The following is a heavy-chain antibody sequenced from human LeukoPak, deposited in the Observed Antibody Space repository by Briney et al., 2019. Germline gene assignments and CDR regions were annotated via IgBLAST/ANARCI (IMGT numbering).Heavy chain of an antibody. V-gene: IGHV1-46*01. D-gene: IGHD1-26*01. CDR3: ARDNSVGDNAWWFDP. J-gene: IGHJ5*02. CDR1: GYTFTSYY. Sequence: ASVKVSCEASGYTFTSYYMHWVRQAPGQGLEWMGLINPTGGSTGYAQKFQGRVTMTRDMSTSTDYMELSSLRSEDTAIYYCARDNSVGDNAWWFDPWGQGTLVTVSS. CDR2: INPTGGST.